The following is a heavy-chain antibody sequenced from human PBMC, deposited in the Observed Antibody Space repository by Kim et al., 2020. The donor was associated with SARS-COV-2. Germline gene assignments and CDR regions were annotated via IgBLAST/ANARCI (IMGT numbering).Heavy chain of an antibody. CDR2: INPNSGGT. V-gene: IGHV1-2*06. CDR1: GYTFTGYY. J-gene: IGHJ4*02. D-gene: IGHD6-19*01. CDR3: AREAGSSGWYWAY. Sequence: ASVKVSCKASGYTFTGYYMHWVRQAPGQGLEWMGRINPNSGGTNYAQKFQGRVTMTRDTSFSTAYMELSRLRSGDTAVYYCAREAGSSGWYWAYWGQGTLVVVSS.